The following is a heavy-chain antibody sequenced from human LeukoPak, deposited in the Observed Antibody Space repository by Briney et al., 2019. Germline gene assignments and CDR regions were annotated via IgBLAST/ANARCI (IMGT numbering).Heavy chain of an antibody. CDR1: GFTFSSYA. CDR3: VKDEDLYRPTWYRFED. D-gene: IGHD6-13*01. CDR2: ITSSGASA. Sequence: LGGSLRLSCVASGFTFSSYAMTWVRQAPGKGLDWVSGITSSGASAQYAASLKGRFTVSRDNSENTLYLQINNLSAEDSGTYYCVKDEDLYRPTWYRFEDWGQGTLVTVSS. V-gene: IGHV3-23*01. J-gene: IGHJ4*02.